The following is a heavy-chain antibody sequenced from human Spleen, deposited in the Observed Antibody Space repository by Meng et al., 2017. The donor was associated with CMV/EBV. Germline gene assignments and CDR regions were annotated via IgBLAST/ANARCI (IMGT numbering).Heavy chain of an antibody. CDR2: INPNSGGT. D-gene: IGHD2-15*01. CDR3: ARCVMVVKGFYYYYGMDV. J-gene: IGHJ6*02. Sequence: ASVKVSCKASGYTFTGYYMHWVRQAPGQGLEWMGWINPNSGGTNYAQKFQGRVTMTRDTSISTAYMELSRLRSDVTAVYYCARCVMVVKGFYYYYGMDVWGQGTTVTVSS. V-gene: IGHV1-2*02. CDR1: GYTFTGYY.